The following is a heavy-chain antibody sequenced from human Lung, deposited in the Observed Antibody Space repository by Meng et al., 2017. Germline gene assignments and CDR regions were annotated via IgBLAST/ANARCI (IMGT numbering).Heavy chain of an antibody. Sequence: SRTWFGSCGSFSVYFWSWMRPHPGKGVVWIGEINHSGSTNYNPSLESRATISVDTSHNNLSLKRSSANDADSAVYYCSRGPTTIAHDFNYWGQGTLVTVSS. V-gene: IGHV4-34*01. J-gene: IGHJ4*02. CDR2: INHSGST. CDR3: SRGPTTIAHDFNY. D-gene: IGHD4-11*01. CDR1: CGSFSVYF.